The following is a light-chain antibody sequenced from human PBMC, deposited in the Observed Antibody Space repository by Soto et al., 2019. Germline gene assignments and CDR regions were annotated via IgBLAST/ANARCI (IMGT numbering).Light chain of an antibody. CDR2: AAS. J-gene: IGKJ1*01. CDR3: QQYYSYPQT. CDR1: QGISSY. Sequence: AIRMTQSPSSLSASTGDRVTITCRASQGISSYLAWYQQKPGKAPKLLIYAASTLQSGVLSRFSGSGSGTDFTLTISCLQSEDFAIYYCQQYYSYPQTFGQGTKVEIK. V-gene: IGKV1-8*01.